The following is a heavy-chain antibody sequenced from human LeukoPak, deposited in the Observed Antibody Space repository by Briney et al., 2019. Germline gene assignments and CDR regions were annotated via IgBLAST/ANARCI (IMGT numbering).Heavy chain of an antibody. D-gene: IGHD4-17*01. V-gene: IGHV3-23*01. J-gene: IGHJ3*02. CDR2: ISGSGGNT. CDR1: GGTFSTYA. Sequence: GGSLRLSCTVSGGTFSTYAMSWVRQAPGKGLEWVSAISGSGGNTYYADSVKGRFTISRDNSENTLYLQMNSLRAEDTAVYYCAREYGEAFDIWGQGTMVTVSS. CDR3: AREYGEAFDI.